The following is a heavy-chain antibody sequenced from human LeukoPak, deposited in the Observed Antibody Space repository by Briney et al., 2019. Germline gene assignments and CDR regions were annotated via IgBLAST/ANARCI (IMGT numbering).Heavy chain of an antibody. D-gene: IGHD2-2*01. CDR2: IHRSGSP. CDR1: LDSTTSNF. Sequence: SETLSLTCTVSLDSTTSNFWSWVRQPPGKGLEWIGEIHRSGSPNYNPSLQSRVTISIDRSRNQIALELSSVTAADTAVYYCARESRPFCPFAFWGQGVLVTVSS. V-gene: IGHV4-4*02. J-gene: IGHJ4*02. CDR3: ARESRPFCPFAF.